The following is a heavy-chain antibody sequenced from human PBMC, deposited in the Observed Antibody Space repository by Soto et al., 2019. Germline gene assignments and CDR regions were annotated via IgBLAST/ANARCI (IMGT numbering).Heavy chain of an antibody. D-gene: IGHD3-16*01. CDR1: GYSFTSYW. J-gene: IGHJ3*02. V-gene: IGHV5-51*01. CDR3: PPPSHLLGDFSFSVAFDI. CDR2: IYPGDSDT. Sequence: GESLKISCKGSGYSFTSYWIGWVRQMPGKGLEWMGIIYPGDSDTRYSPSFQGQVTISADKSISTAYLQWSSLKASDTAMYYCPPPSHLLGDFSFSVAFDIWGQGTMVPLPS.